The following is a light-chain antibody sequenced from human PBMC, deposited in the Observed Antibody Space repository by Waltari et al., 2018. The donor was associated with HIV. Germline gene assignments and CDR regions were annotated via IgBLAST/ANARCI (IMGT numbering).Light chain of an antibody. J-gene: IGLJ3*02. CDR1: ALSKQY. CDR2: KDT. V-gene: IGLV3-25*03. CDR3: QSADSSGNWL. Sequence: SSELTQQPSVSVSPGPTARITCSGDALSKQYAYWYQQKPGQAPVVVLYKDTRKSPGSPERFSGSTSGTTVTLTISGVQAEDEADYYCQSADSSGNWLFGGGTKLTVV.